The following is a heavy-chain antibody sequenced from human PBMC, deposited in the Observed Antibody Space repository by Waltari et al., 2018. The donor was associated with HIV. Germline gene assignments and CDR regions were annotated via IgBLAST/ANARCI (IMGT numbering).Heavy chain of an antibody. V-gene: IGHV1-2*02. Sequence: QVQLVQSGAEVQKPGASVKVSCKASGYTFTGYYMHWVRQAPGQGLEWMGWINTNSGCRYYAVKFHGSCNMTRVPLLMTAYVELSSLRSVDSAGDYCEGDHDYYYGSGRAESWGQGTLLIVS. J-gene: IGHJ5*02. CDR2: INTNSGCR. D-gene: IGHD3-10*01. CDR3: EGDHDYYYGSGRAES. CDR1: GYTFTGYY.